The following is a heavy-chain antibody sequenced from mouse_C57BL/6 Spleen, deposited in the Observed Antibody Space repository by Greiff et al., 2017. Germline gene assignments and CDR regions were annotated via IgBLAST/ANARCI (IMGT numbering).Heavy chain of an antibody. V-gene: IGHV5-17*01. CDR1: GFTFSDYG. J-gene: IGHJ2*01. CDR2: ISSGSSTI. CDR3: ARDNYGGSAYIDN. D-gene: IGHD1-3*01. Sequence: EVKVEESGGGLVKPGGSLKLSCAASGFTFSDYGMHWVRQAPEKGLEWVAYISSGSSTIYSADTVKGRFTISRDNAKNTLCLQMTRLRSEDTAMYYCARDNYGGSAYIDNWGEGTTLTDSS.